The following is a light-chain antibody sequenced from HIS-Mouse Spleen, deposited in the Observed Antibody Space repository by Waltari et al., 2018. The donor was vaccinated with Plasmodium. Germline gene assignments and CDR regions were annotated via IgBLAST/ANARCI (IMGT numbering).Light chain of an antibody. CDR3: SSYTSSSTLV. CDR1: SSDVGGYNY. Sequence: QSALTQPASVSGSPGQSITISCTGTSSDVGGYNYVSRYQQHPGKAPKRMIDEVSNRPSGVSNRFSGSKSGNTASLTISGLQAEDEADYYCSSYTSSSTLVFGGGTKLTVL. J-gene: IGLJ2*01. V-gene: IGLV2-14*01. CDR2: EVS.